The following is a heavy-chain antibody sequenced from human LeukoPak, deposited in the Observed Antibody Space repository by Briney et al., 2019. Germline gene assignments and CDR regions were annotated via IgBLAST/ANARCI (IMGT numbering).Heavy chain of an antibody. V-gene: IGHV1-46*01. D-gene: IGHD6-13*01. CDR2: INPSGGST. CDR3: ARSRRAAAGTGFDP. CDR1: GYTFTSYY. J-gene: IGHJ5*02. Sequence: ASVKVSCKASGYTFTSYYMHWVRLAPAQGLEWMGIINPSGGSTSYEPKFQGRVAMTRETSTSTVYMELSSLRSEDTAVYYCARSRRAAAGTGFDPWGQGTLVTVSS.